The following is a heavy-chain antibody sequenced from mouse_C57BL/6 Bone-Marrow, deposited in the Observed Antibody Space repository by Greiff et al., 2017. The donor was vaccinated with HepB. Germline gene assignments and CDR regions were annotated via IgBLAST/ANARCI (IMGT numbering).Heavy chain of an antibody. CDR3: TPFITTVVATNGPYYFDY. CDR2: IRLKSDNYAT. Sequence: EVKVVESGGGLVQPGGSMKLSCVASGFTFSNYWMNWVRQSPEKGLEWVAQIRLKSDNYATHYAESVKGRFTISRDDSKSSVYQQMNNLRAEDTGIYYCTPFITTVVATNGPYYFDYWGQGTTLTVSS. V-gene: IGHV6-3*01. CDR1: GFTFSNYW. J-gene: IGHJ2*01. D-gene: IGHD1-1*01.